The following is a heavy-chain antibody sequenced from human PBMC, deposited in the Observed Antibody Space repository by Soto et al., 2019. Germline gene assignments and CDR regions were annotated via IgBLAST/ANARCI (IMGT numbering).Heavy chain of an antibody. J-gene: IGHJ4*02. CDR1: GASINSGDYY. V-gene: IGHV4-39*01. Sequence: SETLSLTCTVSGASINSGDYYWSWIRQPPGKGLEWIGSIYYSGSTYYNPSLKSRVTISVDTSKNQFSLKLSSVTAADTAVYYCARPYYDFWSGYYSGFGYWGQGTLVTVSS. CDR3: ARPYYDFWSGYYSGFGY. D-gene: IGHD3-3*01. CDR2: IYYSGST.